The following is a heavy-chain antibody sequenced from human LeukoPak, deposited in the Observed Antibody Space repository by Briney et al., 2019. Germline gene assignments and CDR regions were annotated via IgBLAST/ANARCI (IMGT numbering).Heavy chain of an antibody. J-gene: IGHJ4*02. V-gene: IGHV3-48*02. CDR3: ARDWPRAGHHDDFEY. CDR1: GFTLSSYS. D-gene: IGHD6-13*01. CDR2: ISSSSRTI. Sequence: PGGSLRLSCAASGFTLSSYSMNWVRQAPGKGLEWVSYISSSSRTIYYADSVKGRFTIFRDNAKNSLFLQMNSLRDEDTAVYYCARDWPRAGHHDDFEYWGQVTLVTVAS.